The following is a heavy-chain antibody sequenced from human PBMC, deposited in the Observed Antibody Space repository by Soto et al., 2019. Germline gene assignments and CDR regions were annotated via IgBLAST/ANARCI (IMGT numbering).Heavy chain of an antibody. CDR2: ISGSGGST. J-gene: IGHJ4*02. D-gene: IGHD2-2*01. CDR1: GFTFSSYA. V-gene: IGHV3-23*01. Sequence: EVQLLESGGGLVQPGGSLRLSCAASGFTFSSYAMSWVRQAPGKGLEWVSAISGSGGSTYYADSVKGRFTISRDNAKNPLYRQMNSLRAEDTAVYYCAKGRGYCSSTSCYVGSDYWGQGTLVTVSS. CDR3: AKGRGYCSSTSCYVGSDY.